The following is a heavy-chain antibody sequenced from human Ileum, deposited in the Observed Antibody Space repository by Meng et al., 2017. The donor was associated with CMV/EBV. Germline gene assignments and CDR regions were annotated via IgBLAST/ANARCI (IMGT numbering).Heavy chain of an antibody. V-gene: IGHV3-33*01. CDR2: IWYDGSNK. CDR3: ARTGLVAYYGLDV. D-gene: IGHD6-19*01. J-gene: IGHJ6*02. Sequence: GESPMIYRAASGFISRSYGMHWVRQAPGKGLGRVAVIWYDGSNKYYADSVKGRFTIPRDNHKITLYLQMHTLRAEDTAVYYCARTGLVAYYGLDVWGQGTTVTVSS. CDR1: GFISRSYG.